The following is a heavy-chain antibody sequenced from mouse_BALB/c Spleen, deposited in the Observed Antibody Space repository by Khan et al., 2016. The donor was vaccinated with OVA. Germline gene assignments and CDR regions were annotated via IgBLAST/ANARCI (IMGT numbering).Heavy chain of an antibody. D-gene: IGHD2-3*01. CDR3: ARWFDGYSSLYAMDY. Sequence: VKLLESGPGLVAPSQSLSITCTVSGFSLTSYGVHWVRQPPGKGLEWLVVIWSAGSTNYNSVLKSRLSISKDNSKSQVFLKMNSLQTDDTAIYYCARWFDGYSSLYAMDYWGQGTSVTVSS. V-gene: IGHV2-6*02. CDR2: IWSAGST. J-gene: IGHJ4*01. CDR1: GFSLTSYG.